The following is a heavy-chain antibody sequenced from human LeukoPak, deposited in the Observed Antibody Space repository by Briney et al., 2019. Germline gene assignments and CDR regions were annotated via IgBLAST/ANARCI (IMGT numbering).Heavy chain of an antibody. Sequence: PGGSLRLSCAASGFTFSSYAMSWVRQAPGKGLEWVSAISGSGGSTYYADSVKGRFIISRDNSKNTLYLQMNSLRAEDTAVYYCATDRITMVRGAHYWGQGTLVTVSS. V-gene: IGHV3-23*01. CDR2: ISGSGGST. CDR1: GFTFSSYA. J-gene: IGHJ4*02. D-gene: IGHD3-10*01. CDR3: ATDRITMVRGAHY.